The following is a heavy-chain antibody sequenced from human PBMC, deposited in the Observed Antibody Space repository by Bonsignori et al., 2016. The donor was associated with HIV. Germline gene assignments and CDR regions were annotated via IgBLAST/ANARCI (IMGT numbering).Heavy chain of an antibody. J-gene: IGHJ6*03. V-gene: IGHV4-59*01. CDR3: ARGDIVVVPAAMGSEYYMDV. D-gene: IGHD2-2*01. CDR2: IYYSGST. Sequence: SETLSLTCTVSGGSISSYYWSWIRQPPGKGLEWIGYIYYSGSTNYNPSLKSRVTISVDTSKNQFSLKLSSVTAADTAVYYCARGDIVVVPAAMGSEYYMDVWGKGTTVTVSS. CDR1: GGSISSYY.